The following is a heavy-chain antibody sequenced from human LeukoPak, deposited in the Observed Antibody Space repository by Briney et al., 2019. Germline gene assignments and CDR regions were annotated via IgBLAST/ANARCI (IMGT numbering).Heavy chain of an antibody. D-gene: IGHD3-22*01. J-gene: IGHJ4*02. CDR3: ARSDYYDSSGYLDY. CDR2: IYTSGST. V-gene: IGHV4-4*07. CDR1: GGSISSYY. Sequence: SETLSLTCTVSGGSISSYYWSWIRQPAGKGLEWIGRIYTSGSTNYNPSLKSRVTMSVDTSKSQFSLKLSSVTAADTAVYYCARSDYYDSSGYLDYWGQGTLVTVSS.